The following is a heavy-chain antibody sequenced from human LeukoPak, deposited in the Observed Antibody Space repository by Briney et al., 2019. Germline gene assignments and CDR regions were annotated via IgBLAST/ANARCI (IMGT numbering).Heavy chain of an antibody. CDR3: AKDRGLGVVIRGYFDY. CDR2: ISGSGGST. Sequence: GGSLRLSCAASGFTFSSYGMHWVRQAPGKGLEWVSAISGSGGSTYYADSVKGRFTISRDNSKNTLYLQMNSLRAEDTAVYYCAKDRGLGVVIRGYFDYWGQGTLVTVSS. D-gene: IGHD3-3*01. CDR1: GFTFSSYG. V-gene: IGHV3-23*01. J-gene: IGHJ4*02.